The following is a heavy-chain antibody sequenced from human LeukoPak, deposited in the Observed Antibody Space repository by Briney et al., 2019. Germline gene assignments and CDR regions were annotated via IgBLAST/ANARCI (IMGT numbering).Heavy chain of an antibody. Sequence: PGGSLRLSCAASGFTFSSYSMNWVRQAPGKGLEWVSYISSSSSTIYYADSVKGRFTISRDNAKNSLYLQMNSLRAEDTAVYYCARDGWFGESHFDYWGQGTLVTVSS. D-gene: IGHD3-10*01. J-gene: IGHJ4*02. CDR3: ARDGWFGESHFDY. CDR2: ISSSSSTI. CDR1: GFTFSSYS. V-gene: IGHV3-48*01.